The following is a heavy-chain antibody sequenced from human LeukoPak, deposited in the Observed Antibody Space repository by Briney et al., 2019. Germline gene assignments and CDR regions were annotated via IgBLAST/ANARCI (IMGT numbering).Heavy chain of an antibody. Sequence: ASVKVSCKASGYTFTGYYMHWVRQAPGQGLEWMGWINPNSGGTNYAQKFQGRVTMTRDMSTSTVYMELSSLRSEDTAVYYCASSYSGSYPTDYWGQGTLVTVSS. CDR2: INPNSGGT. V-gene: IGHV1-2*02. CDR1: GYTFTGYY. D-gene: IGHD1-26*01. J-gene: IGHJ4*02. CDR3: ASSYSGSYPTDY.